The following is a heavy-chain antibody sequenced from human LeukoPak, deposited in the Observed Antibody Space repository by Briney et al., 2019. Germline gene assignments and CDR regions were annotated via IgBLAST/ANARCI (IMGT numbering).Heavy chain of an antibody. V-gene: IGHV1-69*13. CDR2: IIPIFGTA. J-gene: IGHJ6*03. D-gene: IGHD6-19*01. CDR1: GGTFSSYA. CDR3: ASDRYSSGWYSSYYYYMDV. Sequence: SVKVSCKASGGTFSSYAISWVRQAPGQGLEWMGGIIPIFGTANYAQKFQGRVTITADESTSTAYMELSSLRSEDTAVYYCASDRYSSGWYSSYYYYMDVWGKGTTVTVSS.